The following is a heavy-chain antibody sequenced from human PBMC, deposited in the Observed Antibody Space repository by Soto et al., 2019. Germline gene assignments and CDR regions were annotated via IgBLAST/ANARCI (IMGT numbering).Heavy chain of an antibody. D-gene: IGHD3-10*01. CDR3: AREGSGNDY. V-gene: IGHV3-33*01. J-gene: IGHJ4*02. Sequence: QVQLVESGGGVVQPGRSLRLSCAASGFTFSSYGMHWVRQAPGKGLEWVAVIWYDGSNKYYADSVKGRFTISRDNSKNTLYLQMNSLRAEDTAVYYCAREGSGNDYWGQGTLSPSPQ. CDR2: IWYDGSNK. CDR1: GFTFSSYG.